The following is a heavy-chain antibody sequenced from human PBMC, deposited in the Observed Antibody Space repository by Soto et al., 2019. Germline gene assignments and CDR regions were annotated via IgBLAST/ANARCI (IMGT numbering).Heavy chain of an antibody. D-gene: IGHD3-10*01. CDR2: IYPCDSDT. CDR1: GYSFTSYG. Sequence: GQSLKISCKGSGYSFTSYGIGWVRQMPGKGLDWMGIIYPCDSDTRYSPSFQGQVTISSDKSISTGALQWSSLKASDTAMYYCARLEAADGPDYYYGMDVSGHGTTVTDSS. V-gene: IGHV5-51*01. CDR3: ARLEAADGPDYYYGMDV. J-gene: IGHJ6*02.